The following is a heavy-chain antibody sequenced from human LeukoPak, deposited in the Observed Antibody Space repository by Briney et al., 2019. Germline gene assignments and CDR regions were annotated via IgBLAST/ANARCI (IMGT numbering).Heavy chain of an antibody. J-gene: IGHJ6*02. CDR2: IIPIFGIA. V-gene: IGHV1-69*04. CDR1: GGTFSSYA. Sequence: GSSVKVSCKASGGTFSSYAISWVRQAPGQGLEWMGRIIPIFGIANYAQKFQGRVTITADKSTSTAYMELSSLGSEDTAVYYCATRGYPGEHHGMDVWGQGTTVTVSS. D-gene: IGHD7-27*01. CDR3: ATRGYPGEHHGMDV.